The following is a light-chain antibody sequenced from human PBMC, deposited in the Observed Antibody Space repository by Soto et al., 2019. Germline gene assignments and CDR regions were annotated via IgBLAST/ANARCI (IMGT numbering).Light chain of an antibody. V-gene: IGLV2-11*01. CDR3: CSYAGSYTYV. J-gene: IGLJ1*01. CDR2: DVS. Sequence: QSAXTQPRSVSGXXXXSVXXXXXGTSXXVGGYNYVSWYQQHPGKAPKLMIYDVSKRPSGVPDRFSGSKSGNTASLTISGLQAEDEADYYCCSYAGSYTYVFGTGTKLTVL. CDR1: SXXVGGYNY.